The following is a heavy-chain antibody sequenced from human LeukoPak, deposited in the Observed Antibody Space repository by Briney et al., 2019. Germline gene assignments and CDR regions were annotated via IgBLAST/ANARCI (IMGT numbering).Heavy chain of an antibody. CDR1: GGSISGYY. Sequence: SETLSLTCTVSGGSISGYYWTWIRQLPGKGLEWIGYIYYTGSTNYNPSLKSRVTISVDTSKNQFSLNLSSVTAADTALYYCARFDRDGYNLDYWGQGTLVTVSS. CDR3: ARFDRDGYNLDY. J-gene: IGHJ4*02. V-gene: IGHV4-59*13. CDR2: IYYTGST. D-gene: IGHD5-24*01.